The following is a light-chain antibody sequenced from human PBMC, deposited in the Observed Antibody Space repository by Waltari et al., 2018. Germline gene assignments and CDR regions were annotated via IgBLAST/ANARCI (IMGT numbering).Light chain of an antibody. Sequence: EMVMTQTPLSLSVTPGEPASIPSKSNQSLLHTDGKTYLYWYLHKAGHSPQLLIYEVSTRFSGVPDRFSGSGSGTDFTLKISRVEAEDVGFYYCMQGVNLPLTFGGGTKVEI. V-gene: IGKV2-29*02. CDR1: QSLLHTDGKTY. J-gene: IGKJ4*01. CDR3: MQGVNLPLT. CDR2: EVS.